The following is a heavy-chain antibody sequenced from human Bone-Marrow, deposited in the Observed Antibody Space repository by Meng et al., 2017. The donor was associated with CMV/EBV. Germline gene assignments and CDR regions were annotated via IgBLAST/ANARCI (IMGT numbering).Heavy chain of an antibody. CDR1: GGSISSGGYY. CDR2: MYYSGKT. J-gene: IGHJ4*02. CDR3: SRVGKDRSGGDCSFDH. V-gene: IGHV4-61*08. Sequence: SETLSLTCTVSGGSISSGGYYWSWIRQHPGKGLEWLGYMYYSGKTTYNPSLESRVTISLDTSKNQFSLNLRSVTAADTAVYYCSRVGKDRSGGDCSFDHWGQGTLVTVSS. D-gene: IGHD2-21*01.